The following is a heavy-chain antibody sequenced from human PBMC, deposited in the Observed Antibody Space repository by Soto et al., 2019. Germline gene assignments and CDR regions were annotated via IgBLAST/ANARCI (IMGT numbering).Heavy chain of an antibody. Sequence: PSETLSLTCTVSGGSISSYYWSWIRQPPGKGLEWIGYIYYSGSTNYNPSLKSRVTISVDTSKNQFSLKLSSVTAADTAVYYCARLITGTTRSLQFDYWGQGTLVTVSS. CDR2: IYYSGST. V-gene: IGHV4-59*08. J-gene: IGHJ4*02. CDR3: ARLITGTTRSLQFDY. D-gene: IGHD1-7*01. CDR1: GGSISSYY.